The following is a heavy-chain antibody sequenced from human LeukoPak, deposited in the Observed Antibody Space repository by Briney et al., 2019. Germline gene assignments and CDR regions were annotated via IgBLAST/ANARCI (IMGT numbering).Heavy chain of an antibody. V-gene: IGHV3-21*01. D-gene: IGHD6-13*01. J-gene: IGHJ4*02. Sequence: GGSLRLSCAASGFTFSSYSMNWVRQAPGKGLEWVSSISSSSSYIYYADSVKGRFTISRDNAKNSLYLQMNSLRAEDMAVYYCARGLSSWFDYWGQGTLVTVSS. CDR1: GFTFSSYS. CDR2: ISSSSSYI. CDR3: ARGLSSWFDY.